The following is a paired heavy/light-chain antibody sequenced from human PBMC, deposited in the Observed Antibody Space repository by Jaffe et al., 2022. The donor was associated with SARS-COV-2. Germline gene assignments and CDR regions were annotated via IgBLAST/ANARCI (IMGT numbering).Light chain of an antibody. CDR1: KLGDKY. CDR2: QDN. CDR3: QAWDSDTYV. Sequence: SYELTQPPSVSVSPGQTASITCSGDKLGDKYACWYQHKPGQSPVLVIYQDNKRPSGIPARFSGSNSGNTATLTISGTQAMDEADYYCQAWDSDTYVFGTGTKVTVL. V-gene: IGLV3-1*01. J-gene: IGLJ1*01.
Heavy chain of an antibody. CDR1: GYTFTSYV. CDR2: MNPISGNT. V-gene: IGHV1-8*01. J-gene: IGHJ3*02. Sequence: QVQLVQSGAEVKKPGASVKVSCKASGYTFTSYVVNWVRQATGQGLEWMGWMNPISGNTNYAQRFQGRVTMTRDISISTAYLELRSLRSEDTAVYFCASVGYNGYDNALDIWGQGTTVTVSS. CDR3: ASVGYNGYDNALDI. D-gene: IGHD5-12*01.